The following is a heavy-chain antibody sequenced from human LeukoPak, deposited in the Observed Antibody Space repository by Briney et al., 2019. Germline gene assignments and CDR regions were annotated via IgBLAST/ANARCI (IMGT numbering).Heavy chain of an antibody. V-gene: IGHV4-4*07. J-gene: IGHJ5*02. CDR2: IYTSGST. Sequence: SETLSLTCTVSGGSISSYYWSWIRQPAGKGLEWIGRIYTSGSTNYNPSLKSRVTMSVDTSKNQFSLKLSSVTAADTAVYYCARVEGVGYDFWSGYYTGRFDPWGQGTLVTVSS. D-gene: IGHD3-3*01. CDR1: GGSISSYY. CDR3: ARVEGVGYDFWSGYYTGRFDP.